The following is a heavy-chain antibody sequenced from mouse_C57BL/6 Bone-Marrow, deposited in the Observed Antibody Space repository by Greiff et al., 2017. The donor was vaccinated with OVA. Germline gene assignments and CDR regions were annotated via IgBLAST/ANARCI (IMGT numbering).Heavy chain of an antibody. CDR3: ARWNYGSSYDY. CDR1: GYTFTSYW. J-gene: IGHJ2*01. Sequence: VQLQQPGAELVMPGASVKLSCKASGYTFTSYWMHWVKQRPGQGLEWIGEIDPSDSYTNYNQKFKGKSTLTVDKSSSTAYMQLSSLTSEDSAVYYCARWNYGSSYDYWGKGTTLTVSS. D-gene: IGHD1-1*01. CDR2: IDPSDSYT. V-gene: IGHV1-69*01.